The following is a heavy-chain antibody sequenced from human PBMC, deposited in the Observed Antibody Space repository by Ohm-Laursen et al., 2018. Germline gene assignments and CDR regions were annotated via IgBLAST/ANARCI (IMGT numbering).Heavy chain of an antibody. J-gene: IGHJ2*01. V-gene: IGHV4-31*01. CDR3: ARHWSAHCYFDL. CDR2: IYYSGST. CDR1: GGSISSGGHY. D-gene: IGHD3-3*01. Sequence: TLSLTCTVSGGSISSGGHYWSWIRQTPGKGLEWIGYIYYSGSTYYNPSLKSLVPISLDKSKNQFALKLISVTAADTAVYYCARHWSAHCYFDLWGRGTLVTVSS.